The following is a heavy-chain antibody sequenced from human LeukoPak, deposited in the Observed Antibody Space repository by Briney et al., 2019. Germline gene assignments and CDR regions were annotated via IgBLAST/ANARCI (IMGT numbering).Heavy chain of an antibody. D-gene: IGHD1-26*01. CDR1: GYSFTSYW. J-gene: IGHJ3*02. V-gene: IGHV5-51*01. Sequence: GESLKISCKGSGYSFTSYWIGWVRQMPGKGLEWMGIIYPGDPDTRYSPSFQGQVTISAVKSISTAYLQWSSLKAWDTAMYYCASLSGSSRRHLAFDIWGQGTMVTVSS. CDR2: IYPGDPDT. CDR3: ASLSGSSRRHLAFDI.